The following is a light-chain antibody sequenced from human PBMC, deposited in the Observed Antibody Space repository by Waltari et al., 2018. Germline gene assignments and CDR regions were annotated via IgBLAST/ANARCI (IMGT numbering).Light chain of an antibody. CDR3: SSYVSSSTLEL. CDR1: SSDIGGYNY. J-gene: IGLJ2*01. Sequence: QSALTQPASVSGSPGQSITISCTGTSSDIGGYNYVSWYQQLPGRAPKLIIYDVSNRPSVVSNRFSGSKSGNTASLTISGLQGEDEADYYCSSYVSSSTLELFGGGTSLAVL. V-gene: IGLV2-14*03. CDR2: DVS.